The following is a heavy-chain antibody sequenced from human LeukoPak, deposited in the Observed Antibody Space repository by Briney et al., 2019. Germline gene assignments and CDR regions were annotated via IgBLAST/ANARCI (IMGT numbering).Heavy chain of an antibody. V-gene: IGHV4-59*01. J-gene: IGHJ4*02. D-gene: IGHD4-17*01. CDR3: ARDKYGDYVFDY. CDR2: IYYSGST. CDR1: GGSISSYY. Sequence: PSETLSLTCTVSGGSISSYYWSWIRQPPGKGLEWIGYIYYSGSTNYNPSLKSRLTISVDTSKNQFSLKLTSVTAADTAVYYCARDKYGDYVFDYWGQGTLVTVSS.